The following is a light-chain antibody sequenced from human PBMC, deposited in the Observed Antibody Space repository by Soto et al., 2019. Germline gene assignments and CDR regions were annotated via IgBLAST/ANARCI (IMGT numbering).Light chain of an antibody. Sequence: EIVLTQSPATLSLSPGERATLSCRASQSVSSYLAWYQQKPGQAPRLLIYDASNRATGIPARFSGSGSGTDLTLTISSLEPADFAVYYCQHLRTFGQGTKVEIK. J-gene: IGKJ1*01. CDR3: QHLRT. CDR2: DAS. CDR1: QSVSSY. V-gene: IGKV3-11*01.